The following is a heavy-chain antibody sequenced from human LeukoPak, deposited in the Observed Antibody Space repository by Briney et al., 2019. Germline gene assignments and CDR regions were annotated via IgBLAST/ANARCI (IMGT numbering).Heavy chain of an antibody. CDR2: MNPNSGNT. D-gene: IGHD6-13*01. CDR3: ARAGYSSSWSPRNYFDY. V-gene: IGHV1-8*03. Sequence: ASVKVSCKASGYTFTSYDINWVRQATGQGLEWMGWMNPNSGNTGYAQKFQGRVTITADESTSTAYMELSSLRSEDTAVYYCARAGYSSSWSPRNYFDYWGQGTLVTVSS. CDR1: GYTFTSYD. J-gene: IGHJ4*02.